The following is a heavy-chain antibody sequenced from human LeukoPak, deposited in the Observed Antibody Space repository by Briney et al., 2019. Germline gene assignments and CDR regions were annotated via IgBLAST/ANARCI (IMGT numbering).Heavy chain of an antibody. CDR3: ARESTEVLFFDY. V-gene: IGHV4-59*12. J-gene: IGHJ4*02. D-gene: IGHD2/OR15-2a*01. CDR2: IYYRGST. Sequence: SETLSLTCTVSGGSISNYYWSWIRQPPGKGLEWIGYIYYRGSTNYNPSLKSRVTISVDTSKNQFSLKLSSVTAADTAVYYCARESTEVLFFDYWGQGTLVTVSS. CDR1: GGSISNYY.